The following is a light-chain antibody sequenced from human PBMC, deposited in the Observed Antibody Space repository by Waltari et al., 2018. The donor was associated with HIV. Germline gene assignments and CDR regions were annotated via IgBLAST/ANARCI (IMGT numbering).Light chain of an antibody. Sequence: QSALTQPPSASGSPGQSVTMSCSGSSSNIGSNYVYWYRQLPGTAPKLLIYRNNQRPSGVPDRFSGSKSGTSASLAISGLRSEDEADYYCTAWDASLSVWVFGGGTKLTVL. CDR1: SSNIGSNY. CDR3: TAWDASLSVWV. V-gene: IGLV1-47*01. CDR2: RNN. J-gene: IGLJ3*02.